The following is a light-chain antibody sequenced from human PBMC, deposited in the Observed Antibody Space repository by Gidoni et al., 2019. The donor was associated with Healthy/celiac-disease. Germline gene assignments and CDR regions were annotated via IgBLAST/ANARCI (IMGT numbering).Light chain of an antibody. Sequence: QSVLTQPPSVSEAPGQRVTISCTRSSSNIGAGYDVHWYQQLPGTAPKLLIYGNSNRPSGVPDRFSGSKSGTSASLAITGLQAEDEADYYCQSYDSSLSGWVFGGGTKLTVL. CDR2: GNS. CDR1: SSNIGAGYD. CDR3: QSYDSSLSGWV. J-gene: IGLJ3*02. V-gene: IGLV1-40*01.